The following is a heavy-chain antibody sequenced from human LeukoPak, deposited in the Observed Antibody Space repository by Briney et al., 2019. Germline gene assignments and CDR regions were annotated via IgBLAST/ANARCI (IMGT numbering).Heavy chain of an antibody. CDR3: ARDSLWGFDY. J-gene: IGHJ4*02. Sequence: GGSLRLSCAASGFTFSSYWMHWVRQDPGKGLLWVSRINSDGSSTSYADSVKGRFTISRDNAENTLYLQMNSLRAEDTAVYYCARDSLWGFDYWGQGTLVTVSS. CDR1: GFTFSSYW. D-gene: IGHD3-10*01. CDR2: INSDGSST. V-gene: IGHV3-74*01.